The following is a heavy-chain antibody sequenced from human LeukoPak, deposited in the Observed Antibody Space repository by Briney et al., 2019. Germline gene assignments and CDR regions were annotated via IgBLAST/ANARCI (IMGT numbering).Heavy chain of an antibody. CDR3: ARSWTVKYYFDY. D-gene: IGHD3/OR15-3a*01. V-gene: IGHV3-30*06. J-gene: IGHJ4*02. CDR2: ISYDGSNK. Sequence: GGSQRLSCAASGFSFTRHAMHWVRQAPGKGLEWVAVISYDGSNKYYADSVKGRFTISRDNSKNTLYLQMNSLRAEDTAVYYCARSWTVKYYFDYWGQGTLVTVSS. CDR1: GFSFTRHA.